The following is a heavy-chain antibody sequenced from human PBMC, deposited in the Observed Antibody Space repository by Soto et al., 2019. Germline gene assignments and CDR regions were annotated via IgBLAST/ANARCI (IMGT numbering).Heavy chain of an antibody. Sequence: GGSLRLSCAASGFTFSSYDMHWVRQAPGKGLEWVAVISYDGSNKYYADSVKGRFTISRDNSKNTLYLQMNSLRAEDTARYYCAKGRNYDILTAHHAFDYWGQGTQVTVSS. CDR2: ISYDGSNK. CDR3: AKGRNYDILTAHHAFDY. CDR1: GFTFSSYD. D-gene: IGHD3-9*01. V-gene: IGHV3-30*18. J-gene: IGHJ4*02.